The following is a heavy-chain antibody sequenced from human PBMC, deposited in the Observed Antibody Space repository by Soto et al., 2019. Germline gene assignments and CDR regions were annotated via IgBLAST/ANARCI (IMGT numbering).Heavy chain of an antibody. V-gene: IGHV4-39*01. J-gene: IGHJ5*02. D-gene: IGHD2-15*01. CDR3: ASLSVARRKHNWSHP. CDR1: GDSIISSDFS. CDR2: IFYLGSS. Sequence: SETLSLTCTVSGDSIISSDFSWGWVRQPPGKGLEWIGSIFYLGSSYCNPSLKSRVTMSVDTSKNQFSLSLRSVTAADTALYFCASLSVARRKHNWSHPCGQGIMVT.